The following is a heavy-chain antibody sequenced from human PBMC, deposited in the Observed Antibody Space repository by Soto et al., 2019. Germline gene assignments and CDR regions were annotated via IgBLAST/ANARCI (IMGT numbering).Heavy chain of an antibody. D-gene: IGHD6-19*01. CDR1: GGSISSYY. Sequence: SETLSLTCTVSGGSISSYYWSWIRQPPGKGLEWIGYIYYSGSTNYNPSLKSRVTISVDTSKNQFSLKLSSVTAADTAVYYCASFKPGSSGWADYWGQGTLVTVSS. CDR3: ASFKPGSSGWADY. CDR2: IYYSGST. J-gene: IGHJ4*02. V-gene: IGHV4-59*01.